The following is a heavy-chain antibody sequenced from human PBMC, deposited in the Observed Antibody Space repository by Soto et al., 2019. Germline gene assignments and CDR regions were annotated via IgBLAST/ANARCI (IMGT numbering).Heavy chain of an antibody. CDR1: GGSFSGYY. Sequence: SETLSLTCAVYGGSFSGYYWSWIRQPPGKGLEWIGEINHSGSTNYNPSLKSRVTISVDTSKNQFSLKLSSVTAADTAVYYCARAKDGRPYNWFDPWAQGTLVTVSS. CDR2: INHSGST. CDR3: ARAKDGRPYNWFDP. J-gene: IGHJ5*02. V-gene: IGHV4-34*01.